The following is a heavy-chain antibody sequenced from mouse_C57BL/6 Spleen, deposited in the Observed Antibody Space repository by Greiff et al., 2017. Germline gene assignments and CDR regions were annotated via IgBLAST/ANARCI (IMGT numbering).Heavy chain of an antibody. J-gene: IGHJ2*01. CDR3: ARTGPLFDY. V-gene: IGHV1-64*01. CDR2: IHPNSGST. Sequence: QVQLQQPGAELVKPGASVKLSCKASGYTFTSYWMHWVKQRPGQGLEWIGMIHPNSGSTNYNEKFKSKATLTVDKSSSTAYRQLSSLTSADSAVYYCARTGPLFDYWGQGTTLTVSA. CDR1: GYTFTSYW. D-gene: IGHD4-1*01.